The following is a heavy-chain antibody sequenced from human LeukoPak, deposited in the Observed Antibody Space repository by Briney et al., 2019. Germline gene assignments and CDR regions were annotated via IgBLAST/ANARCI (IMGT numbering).Heavy chain of an antibody. CDR3: ARGLRFLEWLSPLDY. J-gene: IGHJ4*02. D-gene: IGHD3-3*01. CDR1: GYTFTGYY. CDR2: NNPNSGGT. V-gene: IGHV1-2*02. Sequence: GASVKVSCKAFGYTFTGYYMHWVRQAPGQGLEWMGWNNPNSGGTNYAQKFQGRVTMTRDTSISTAYMELSRLRSDDTAVYYCARGLRFLEWLSPLDYWGQGTLVTVSS.